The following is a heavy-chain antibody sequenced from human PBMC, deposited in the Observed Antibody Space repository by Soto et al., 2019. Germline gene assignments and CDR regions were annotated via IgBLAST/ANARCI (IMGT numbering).Heavy chain of an antibody. CDR3: ARATVTTGRDYYYYYMDV. V-gene: IGHV4-59*08. CDR2: IYYSGST. Sequence: SETLSLTCTVSGGSISSYYWSWIRQPPGKGLEWIGYIYYSGSTNYNPSLKSRVTISVDTSKNQFSLKLSSVTAADTAVYYCARATVTTGRDYYYYYMDVWGKGTTVTVSS. J-gene: IGHJ6*03. D-gene: IGHD4-4*01. CDR1: GGSISSYY.